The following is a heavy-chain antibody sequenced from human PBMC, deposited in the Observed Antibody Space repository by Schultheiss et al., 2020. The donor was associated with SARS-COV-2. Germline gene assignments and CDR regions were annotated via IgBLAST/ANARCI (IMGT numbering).Heavy chain of an antibody. CDR3: ARVPYYYDSSGYIPGYFDL. D-gene: IGHD3-22*01. CDR1: GFTVSSNY. V-gene: IGHV3-66*01. Sequence: GESLKISCAASGFTVSSNYMSWVRQAPGKGLEWVSVIYSGGSTNYADSVKGRFTISRDNAKNSLYLQMNSLRAEDTAVYYCARVPYYYDSSGYIPGYFDLWGRGTLVTVSS. CDR2: IYSGGST. J-gene: IGHJ2*01.